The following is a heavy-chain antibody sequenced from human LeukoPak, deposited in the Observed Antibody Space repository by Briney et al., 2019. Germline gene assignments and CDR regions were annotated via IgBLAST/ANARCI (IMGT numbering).Heavy chain of an antibody. CDR1: GYTFSTYT. CDR2: INPNSGGT. CDR3: ARDYPELGFDY. Sequence: ASVKVSCKTSGYTFSTYTMRWVQQAPGQGLEWMGWINPNSGGTNYAQKFQGWVTMTRDTSISTAYMELSRLRSDDTAVYYCARDYPELGFDYWGQGTLVTVSS. D-gene: IGHD1-14*01. J-gene: IGHJ4*02. V-gene: IGHV1-2*04.